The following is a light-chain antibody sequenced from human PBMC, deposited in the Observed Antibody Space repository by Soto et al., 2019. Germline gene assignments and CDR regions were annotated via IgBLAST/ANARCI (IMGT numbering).Light chain of an antibody. Sequence: QAVLTQPASVSGSPGQSITISCTGTSSDVGGYPDVSWYQLHPAKTPKLMIYEVTNRPSGITHRFSGSKSGNTASLAISGLQAEDEADYFCSSYTSTKIWVFGGGTQLTVL. CDR3: SSYTSTKIWV. CDR1: SSDVGGYPD. J-gene: IGLJ3*02. CDR2: EVT. V-gene: IGLV2-14*01.